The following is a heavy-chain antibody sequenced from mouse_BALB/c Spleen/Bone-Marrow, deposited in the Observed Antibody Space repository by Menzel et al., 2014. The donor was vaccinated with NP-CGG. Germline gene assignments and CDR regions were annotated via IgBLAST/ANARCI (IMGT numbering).Heavy chain of an antibody. J-gene: IGHJ1*01. V-gene: IGHV5-6-5*01. D-gene: IGHD2-4*01. Sequence: EVKLVESGGDLVKPGGSLKLSCAASGFTFSGYAMSWVRQTPEKRLEWVASISNGGRNYYSDSVKGRFTISRDNARNILYLQMTSLRSEDTAMYYCTRGRRDYGWYFDVWGAGTTVTVSS. CDR1: GFTFSGYA. CDR3: TRGRRDYGWYFDV. CDR2: ISNGGRN.